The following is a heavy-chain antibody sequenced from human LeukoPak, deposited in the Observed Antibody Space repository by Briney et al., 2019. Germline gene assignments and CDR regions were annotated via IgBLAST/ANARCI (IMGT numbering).Heavy chain of an antibody. Sequence: GGSLRLSCAASGFTFSDYYMSWIRQAPGKGLEWVSYISSSGNTIYFADSVEGRFTISRVNAKNSLYLQMNSLRVEDTAVYYCASPEARRGFDIWGQGTMVTVSS. V-gene: IGHV3-11*01. J-gene: IGHJ3*02. CDR3: ASPEARRGFDI. CDR1: GFTFSDYY. CDR2: ISSSGNTI.